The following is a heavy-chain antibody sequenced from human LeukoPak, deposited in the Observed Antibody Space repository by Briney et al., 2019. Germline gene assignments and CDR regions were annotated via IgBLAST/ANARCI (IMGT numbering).Heavy chain of an antibody. CDR2: IYYSGST. Sequence: PSETLSLTCTVSGGSISSYYWSWIRQPPGKGLEWIGYIYYSGSTNYNPSLKSRVTISVDTSKNQFSLKLSSVTAADTAVYYCARLNVRGSSGWRTNDYWGQGTLVTVSS. CDR3: ARLNVRGSSGWRTNDY. V-gene: IGHV4-59*08. D-gene: IGHD6-19*01. CDR1: GGSISSYY. J-gene: IGHJ4*02.